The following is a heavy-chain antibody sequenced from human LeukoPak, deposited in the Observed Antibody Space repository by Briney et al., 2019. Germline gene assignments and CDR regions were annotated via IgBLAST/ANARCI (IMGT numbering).Heavy chain of an antibody. D-gene: IGHD3-10*01. Sequence: PSETLSLTCIVSGGSISSGSYYWSWIRQPAGKGLEWIGRIYTSGSTNYNPSLKSRVTISVDTSKNQFSLKLSSVTAADTAVYYCARHRDGSGSFYNGAFDIWVQGTMVTVSS. CDR2: IYTSGST. J-gene: IGHJ3*02. V-gene: IGHV4-61*02. CDR1: GGSISSGSYY. CDR3: ARHRDGSGSFYNGAFDI.